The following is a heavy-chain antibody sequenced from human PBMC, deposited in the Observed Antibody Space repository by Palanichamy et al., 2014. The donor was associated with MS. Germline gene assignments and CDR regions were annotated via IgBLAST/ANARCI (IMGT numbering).Heavy chain of an antibody. D-gene: IGHD3-16*01. CDR2: IYSGGST. J-gene: IGHJ4*02. Sequence: EVQLVESGGGLIQPGGSLRLSCAASGFTVSNNYMSWVRQAPGKGLEWVSIIYSGGSTYYVDSVKGRFTISRDSSKNTLYLQVNSLRAEDTAVYYCARLERGTATAFDYWGQGTLVTVPS. V-gene: IGHV3-53*01. CDR3: ARLERGTATAFDY. CDR1: GFTVSNNY.